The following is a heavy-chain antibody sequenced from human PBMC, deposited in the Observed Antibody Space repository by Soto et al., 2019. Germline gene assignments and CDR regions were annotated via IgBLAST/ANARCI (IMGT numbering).Heavy chain of an antibody. V-gene: IGHV3-30*03. CDR3: AQGGGSARDFDY. J-gene: IGHJ4*02. CDR1: GFTFGNYG. CDR2: TSYDGNNK. Sequence: PGGSLRLSCTGSGFTFGNYGMHWVRQAPCKGLEWVASTSYDGNNKYYADSLKGRFTISRDNSKKMVYLQMTSLGPEDTAVYYCAQGGGSARDFDYWGQGALVTVSS. D-gene: IGHD1-26*01.